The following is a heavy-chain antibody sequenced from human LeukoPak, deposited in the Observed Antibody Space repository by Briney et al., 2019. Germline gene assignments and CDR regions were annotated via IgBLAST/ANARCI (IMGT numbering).Heavy chain of an antibody. CDR2: INPNSGGT. CDR3: ARDGLGYYGSGSFPSNYCYYMDV. V-gene: IGHV1-2*02. D-gene: IGHD3-10*01. J-gene: IGHJ6*03. Sequence: RASVKVSCKASGYTFTGYYMHWVRQAPGQGLEWMGWINPNSGGTNYAQKFQGRVTMTRDTSISTAYMELSRLRSDDTAVYYCARDGLGYYGSGSFPSNYCYYMDVWGKGTTVTISS. CDR1: GYTFTGYY.